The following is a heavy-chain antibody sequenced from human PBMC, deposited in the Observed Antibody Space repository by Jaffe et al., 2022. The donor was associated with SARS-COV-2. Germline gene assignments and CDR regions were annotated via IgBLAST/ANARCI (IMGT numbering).Heavy chain of an antibody. V-gene: IGHV4-61*02. Sequence: QVQLQESGPGLVKPSQTLSLTCTVSGGSINSGDYYWSWLRQSAGKGLEWIGLIFPSGSTNYNPSLESRLTLSLDTSKNQFSLKLSSMTAADTAVYYCVRGAAAGRVNFFDPWGQGTLVTVSS. CDR1: GGSINSGDYY. J-gene: IGHJ5*02. D-gene: IGHD6-13*01. CDR3: VRGAAAGRVNFFDP. CDR2: IFPSGST.